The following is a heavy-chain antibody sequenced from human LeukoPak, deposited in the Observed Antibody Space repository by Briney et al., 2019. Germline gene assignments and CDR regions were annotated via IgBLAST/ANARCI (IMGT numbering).Heavy chain of an antibody. CDR1: GFTFDDYA. CDR2: ISWNSGSI. D-gene: IGHD3-10*01. Sequence: GGSLRLSCAASGFTFDDYAMHWVRQAPGKGLEWVSDISWNSGSIGYADSVKGRFTISRDNAKNSLYLQMNSLRAEDTALYYCARRGSMVRGANYYYYMDVWGKGTTVTVSS. CDR3: ARRGSMVRGANYYYYMDV. J-gene: IGHJ6*03. V-gene: IGHV3-9*01.